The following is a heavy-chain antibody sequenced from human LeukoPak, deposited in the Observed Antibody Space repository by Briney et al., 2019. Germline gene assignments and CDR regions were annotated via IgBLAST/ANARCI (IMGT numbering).Heavy chain of an antibody. CDR1: GVSITGISYY. CDR3: ANGAKFDP. CDR2: IYYSGSA. V-gene: IGHV4-39*02. J-gene: IGHJ5*02. Sequence: SETLSLTCTVSGVSITGISYYWGWIRQPPGKGLEWIGSIYYSGSASYNPSLKSRVTISVDTSNNHFSLELKSLTVADTAVYYCANGAKFDPWGPGTLVTVSS. D-gene: IGHD5-24*01.